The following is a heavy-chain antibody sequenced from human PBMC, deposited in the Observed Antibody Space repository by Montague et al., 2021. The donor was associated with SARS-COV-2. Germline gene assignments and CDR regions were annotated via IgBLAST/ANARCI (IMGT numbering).Heavy chain of an antibody. CDR1: GDSTSCPNCY. D-gene: IGHD4-17*01. Sequence: SETLSLTCTVSGDSTSCPNCYWGWIRPAPGKGLVCIGTIYNSGTTYYNPSLKSPLTISIDTSKNQFSLKLTSVTAADTAVYYCARHRNYGDHSLDNWFHPWGQGTLVTVSS. J-gene: IGHJ5*02. CDR2: IYNSGTT. CDR3: ARHRNYGDHSLDNWFHP. V-gene: IGHV4-39*01.